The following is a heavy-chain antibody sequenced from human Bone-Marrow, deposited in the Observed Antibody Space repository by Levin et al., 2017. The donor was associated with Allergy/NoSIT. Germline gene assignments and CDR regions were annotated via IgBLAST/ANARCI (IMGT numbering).Heavy chain of an antibody. Sequence: SQTLSLTCTVSGGSISSYYWSWIRPPPGKGLEWIGYIYYSGSTNYNPSLKSRVTISVDTSKKQFSLKLSSVTAADTAVHYCASYLAGYGMDVWGQGTTVTVSS. CDR1: GGSISSYY. D-gene: IGHD3-10*01. J-gene: IGHJ6*02. CDR3: ASYLAGYGMDV. CDR2: IYYSGST. V-gene: IGHV4-59*01.